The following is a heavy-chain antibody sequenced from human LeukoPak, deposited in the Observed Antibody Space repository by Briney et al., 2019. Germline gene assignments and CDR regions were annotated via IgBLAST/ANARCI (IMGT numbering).Heavy chain of an antibody. V-gene: IGHV4-34*01. J-gene: IGHJ4*02. CDR1: GGSFTGYF. Sequence: PSETLSLTCAVYGGSFTGYFWSWIRQPPGKGLEWIGEINHSGSTNYNPSLKSRVTISVDTSKNQFSLKLSSVTAADTAVYYCARGTYCSSTSCYWGSDYWGQGTLVTVSS. CDR2: INHSGST. CDR3: ARGTYCSSTSCYWGSDY. D-gene: IGHD2-2*01.